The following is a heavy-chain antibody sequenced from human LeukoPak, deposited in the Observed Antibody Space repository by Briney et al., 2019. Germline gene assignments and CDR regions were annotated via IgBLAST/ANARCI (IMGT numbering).Heavy chain of an antibody. Sequence: EASETLSLTCAVYGGSFSGYYWSWIRQPPGKGLEWIGEINHSGSTYYNPSLKSRVTISVDTSKNQFSLKLSSVTAADTAVYYCARDLSPFRLGELSLADAFDIWGQGTMVTVSS. D-gene: IGHD3-16*02. CDR2: INHSGST. CDR1: GGSFSGYY. V-gene: IGHV4-34*01. J-gene: IGHJ3*02. CDR3: ARDLSPFRLGELSLADAFDI.